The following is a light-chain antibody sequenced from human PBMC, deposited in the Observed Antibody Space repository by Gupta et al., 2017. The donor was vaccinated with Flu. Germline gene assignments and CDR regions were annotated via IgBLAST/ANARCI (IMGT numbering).Light chain of an antibody. CDR2: DAS. V-gene: IGKV1-33*01. CDR1: QDITKY. Sequence: GDRVTFTCQASQDITKYLNWYQHIPGKAPKLLIYDASHLERGVPSRFSGSGSGTDFTFTIISLQPEDIATYYCQQYDNVPISFGQGTRLEIK. CDR3: QQYDNVPIS. J-gene: IGKJ5*01.